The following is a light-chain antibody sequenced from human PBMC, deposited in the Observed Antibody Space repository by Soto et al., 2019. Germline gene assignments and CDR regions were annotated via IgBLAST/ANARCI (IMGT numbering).Light chain of an antibody. CDR1: SSDIGHYDY. V-gene: IGLV2-14*03. Sequence: QSALTQPASVSGSPGQSITISCTGTSSDIGHYDYVSWYQQHPGKAPKLMIYHVNYRPSGVSNRYSGSKSGNSASLTISGLQADDEAYYYCCSLTTSHTYVFGSGTKLTVL. CDR3: CSLTTSHTYV. J-gene: IGLJ1*01. CDR2: HVN.